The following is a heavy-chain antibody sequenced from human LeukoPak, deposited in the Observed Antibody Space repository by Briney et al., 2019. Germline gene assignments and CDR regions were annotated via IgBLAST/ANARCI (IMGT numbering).Heavy chain of an antibody. D-gene: IGHD5-24*01. CDR3: ARDAAPVRESWYFDP. CDR2: TYVAGTT. V-gene: IGHV3-66*01. J-gene: IGHJ2*01. CDR1: DLIVTINY. Sequence: GGSLRLSCAASDLIVTINYMTWVRQAPGRGLEWVSVTYVAGTTYYADSVKGRFAVSRDYFNNTMFLQMNDLRAEDTGVYYCARDAAPVRESWYFDPWGRGSLVIVSS.